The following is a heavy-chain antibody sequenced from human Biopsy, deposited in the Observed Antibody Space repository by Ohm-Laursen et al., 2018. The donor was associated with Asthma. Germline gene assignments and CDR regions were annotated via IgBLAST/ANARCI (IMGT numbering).Heavy chain of an antibody. CDR2: ISYDGGNK. CDR3: ARTHERWTSIQDDALDI. Sequence: SLRLSCSASGFTFSIYDIHWVRQAPGKGLEWVAVISYDGGNKFYGDSVKGRFTLSRDNSRNTLYLQMNTLRVEDTAIYYCARTHERWTSIQDDALDIWGQGTMVIVSS. V-gene: IGHV3-30*03. D-gene: IGHD4-23*01. CDR1: GFTFSIYD. J-gene: IGHJ3*02.